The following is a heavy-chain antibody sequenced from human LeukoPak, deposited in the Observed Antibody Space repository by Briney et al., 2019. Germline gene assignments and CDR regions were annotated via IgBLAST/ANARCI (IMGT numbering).Heavy chain of an antibody. D-gene: IGHD5-18*01. V-gene: IGHV3-23*01. CDR2: TSRSSGA. Sequence: QPGGSLRLSCVGSGFTFSAYDMQWVRQAPGKGLEWVSGTSRSSGAHYTDSVKGRFTISRDNSKNTLYLQMNSLRAEDTAVYYCAKPKMVTDYYYYMDVWGKGTTVTVSS. J-gene: IGHJ6*03. CDR1: GFTFSAYD. CDR3: AKPKMVTDYYYYMDV.